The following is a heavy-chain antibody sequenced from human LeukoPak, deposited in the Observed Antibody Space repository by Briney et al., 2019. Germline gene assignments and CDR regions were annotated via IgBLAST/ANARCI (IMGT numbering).Heavy chain of an antibody. CDR1: GYTFTYYY. J-gene: IGHJ4*02. Sequence: GASVKVSCKTSGYTFTYYYMHWVRQAPGQGLEWMGVISPSGGSTTYAQTFEGRVTMTRDTSTSTVYLELSSLRSEDTAVYYCARLMATQYYFDYWGQGTLVTVSS. V-gene: IGHV1-46*01. D-gene: IGHD5-24*01. CDR3: ARLMATQYYFDY. CDR2: ISPSGGST.